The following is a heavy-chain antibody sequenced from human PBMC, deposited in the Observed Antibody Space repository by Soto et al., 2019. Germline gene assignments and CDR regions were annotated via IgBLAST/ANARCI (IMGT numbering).Heavy chain of an antibody. CDR1: GGTFSSYA. CDR3: PRDRIAVAGREEEFDH. Sequence: QVQLVQSGAEVKKPGSSVKVSCKASGGTFSSYAISWVRQAPGQGLEWMGGVIPIFGTANYAQKFQGRITSTADEPTSEADMELRSLRSEDTAVYYCPRDRIAVAGREEEFDHWGRGTLITVS. V-gene: IGHV1-69*01. J-gene: IGHJ4*02. CDR2: VIPIFGTA. D-gene: IGHD6-19*01.